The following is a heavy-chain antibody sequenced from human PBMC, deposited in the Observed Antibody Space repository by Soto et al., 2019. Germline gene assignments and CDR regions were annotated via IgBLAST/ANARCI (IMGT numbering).Heavy chain of an antibody. J-gene: IGHJ4*02. CDR1: GYIFISFG. CDR2: ISPYKGNT. CDR3: ARDLDGSGSYYTDY. Sequence: ASVKVSCKASGYIFISFGINWVRQAPGQGLEWMGWISPYKGNTKYAENLQDRVTMTTDTSTSTAYMELRSLRSDDTAVYYCARDLDGSGSYYTDYWGPGARVTVSS. V-gene: IGHV1-18*01. D-gene: IGHD3-10*01.